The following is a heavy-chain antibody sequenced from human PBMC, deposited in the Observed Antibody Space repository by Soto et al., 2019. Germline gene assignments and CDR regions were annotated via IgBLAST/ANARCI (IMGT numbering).Heavy chain of an antibody. CDR1: GGSIIDYS. Sequence: SETLSLTCTVSGGSIIDYSWSWIRQSAGKGLEWLGRISINGNSHYHPSLRSRVTMSIETSKNQFSLNLRSVTAADTAVYYCARKSGDNWTYEVDWGQGTLVTVSS. CDR3: ARKSGDNWTYEVD. CDR2: ISINGNS. D-gene: IGHD1-7*01. J-gene: IGHJ4*02. V-gene: IGHV4-4*07.